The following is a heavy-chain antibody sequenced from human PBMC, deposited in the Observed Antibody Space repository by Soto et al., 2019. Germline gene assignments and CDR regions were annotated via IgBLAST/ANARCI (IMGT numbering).Heavy chain of an antibody. CDR2: FDPEDGET. V-gene: IGHV1-24*01. CDR1: GYTLTELS. CDR3: ATVGSKYYYYYYGMDV. J-gene: IGHJ6*02. D-gene: IGHD4-4*01. Sequence: ASVKVSCKVSGYTLTELSMHWVRQAPGKGLEWMGGFDPEDGETIYAQKFQGRVTMTEDTSTDTAYMELSSLRSEDTAVYYCATVGSKYYYYYYGMDVWGQGTTVTVSS.